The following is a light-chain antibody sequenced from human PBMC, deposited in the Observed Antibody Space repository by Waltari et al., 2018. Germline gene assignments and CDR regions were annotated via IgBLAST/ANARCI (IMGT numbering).Light chain of an antibody. CDR1: QDVSNN. CDR3: QHYHNFPGA. Sequence: IVVTQSPATLSVSPGESATLSCRASQDVSNNVAWYQQEAGQVPRLLIYDSSTRATGIPARFSGSGFGTEFTLTISSLQSEDFAVFYCQHYHNFPGAFGQGTRLEIK. J-gene: IGKJ5*01. V-gene: IGKV3-15*01. CDR2: DSS.